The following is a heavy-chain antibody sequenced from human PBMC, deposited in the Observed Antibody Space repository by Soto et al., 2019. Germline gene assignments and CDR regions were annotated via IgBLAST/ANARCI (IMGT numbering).Heavy chain of an antibody. V-gene: IGHV3-33*08. D-gene: IGHD3-10*01. Sequence: GGSLRLSCAASGFSFSSYGMHWVRQAPGKGLEWVAVIWYDGSNKYYADSAKGRFTTSRDNSKNTLYLQMNSLRAEDTAVYYCATRYYYGSGSFHLDNWGQGTLVTVSS. CDR2: IWYDGSNK. CDR3: ATRYYYGSGSFHLDN. J-gene: IGHJ4*02. CDR1: GFSFSSYG.